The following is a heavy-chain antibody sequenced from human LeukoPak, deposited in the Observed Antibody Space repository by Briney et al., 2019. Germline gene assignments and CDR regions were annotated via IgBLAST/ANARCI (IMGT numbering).Heavy chain of an antibody. CDR2: IKQDGSEK. CDR3: ARDQPEIAVAGVFDY. D-gene: IGHD6-19*01. Sequence: GGSLRLSCVTSPGYGFTSHWMNWVRQAPGKGLEWVANIKQDGSEKYYVDSVKGRFTISRDNAKNSLYLQMNSLRAEDTAVYYCARDQPEIAVAGVFDYWGQGTLVTVSS. J-gene: IGHJ4*02. CDR1: PGYGFTSHW. V-gene: IGHV3-7*01.